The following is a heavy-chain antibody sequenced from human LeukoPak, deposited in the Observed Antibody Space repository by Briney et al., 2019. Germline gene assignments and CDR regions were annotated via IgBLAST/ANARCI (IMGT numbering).Heavy chain of an antibody. CDR1: GFTFSSYG. J-gene: IGHJ4*02. V-gene: IGHV3-30*18. CDR3: AKGNYGGNSRSPLSGY. CDR2: ISYDGSNK. D-gene: IGHD4-23*01. Sequence: GRSLRLSCAASGFTFSSYGMHWVRQAPGKGLEWVAVISYDGSNKYYADSVKGRFTISRDNSKNTLYPQMNHPRAQDTPVYYRAKGNYGGNSRSPLSGYGGQGTLVSVSS.